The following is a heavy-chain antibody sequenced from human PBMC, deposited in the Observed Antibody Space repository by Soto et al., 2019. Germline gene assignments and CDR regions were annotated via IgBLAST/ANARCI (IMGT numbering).Heavy chain of an antibody. CDR3: VRNYCYSNGYYP. Sequence: GGSLRLSCEASEFTISTHWMTWVRQAPGKGLEWVANIKEDGSQRYYVDSVKGRFTIFRDNAKNSLYLQMNGLRADDTAVYYCVRNYCYSNGYYPWGQGALVTVSS. D-gene: IGHD3-22*01. J-gene: IGHJ4*02. CDR1: EFTISTHW. CDR2: IKEDGSQR. V-gene: IGHV3-7*03.